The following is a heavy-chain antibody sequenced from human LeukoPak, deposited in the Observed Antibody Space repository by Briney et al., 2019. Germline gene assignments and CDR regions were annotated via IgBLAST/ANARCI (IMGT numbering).Heavy chain of an antibody. Sequence: PGGSLRLSCAASGFTFSSYSMNWVRQAPGKGLEWVSSISSSSSYIYYADSVKGRFTISRDNSKNTLYLQMNSLRAEDTAVYYCAKAGVVVTAIRFARYFDYWGQGTLVTVSS. CDR1: GFTFSSYS. V-gene: IGHV3-21*04. CDR3: AKAGVVVTAIRFARYFDY. D-gene: IGHD2-21*02. J-gene: IGHJ4*02. CDR2: ISSSSSYI.